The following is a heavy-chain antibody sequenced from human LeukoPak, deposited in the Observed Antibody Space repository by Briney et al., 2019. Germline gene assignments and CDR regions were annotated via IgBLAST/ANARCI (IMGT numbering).Heavy chain of an antibody. CDR2: INPSGGST. J-gene: IGHJ3*02. CDR1: GYTFTTYY. CDR3: AKDRSGSYYIDAFDI. Sequence: ASVKVSCKASGYTFTTYYMHWVRQAPGQGLEWMGIINPSGGSTSYAQKFQGRVTMTRDTSTSTVYMELSSLRSEDTAVYYCAKDRSGSYYIDAFDIWGQGTMVTVSS. D-gene: IGHD1-26*01. V-gene: IGHV1-46*01.